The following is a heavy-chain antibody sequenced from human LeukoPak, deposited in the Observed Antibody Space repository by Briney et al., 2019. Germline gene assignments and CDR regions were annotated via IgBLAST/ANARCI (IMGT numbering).Heavy chain of an antibody. V-gene: IGHV3-7*03. Sequence: GGSLRLSCAASGFTFSSYAMSWVRQAPGKGLEWVANIKQDGSEKYYVDSVKGRFTISRDNAKNSLYLQMNSLRAEDTAVYYCARRRWPLDYWGQGTLVTVSS. CDR1: GFTFSSYA. CDR3: ARRRWPLDY. J-gene: IGHJ4*02. D-gene: IGHD5-24*01. CDR2: IKQDGSEK.